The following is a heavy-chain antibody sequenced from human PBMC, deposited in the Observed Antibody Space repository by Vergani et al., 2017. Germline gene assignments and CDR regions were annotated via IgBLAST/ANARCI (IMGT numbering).Heavy chain of an antibody. CDR1: GFTFDDYG. CDR3: TKGSRGYTGYFFDY. J-gene: IGHJ4*02. Sequence: EVQLLESGGGLVQPGGSLRLSCAASGFTFDDYGMSWVRQAPGKGLEWVSGINWNGGSTGYADSVKGRFTISRDNSKNTLHLQMNSLRADDTAVYYCTKGSRGYTGYFFDYWGQGTLATVSS. CDR2: INWNGGST. V-gene: IGHV3-20*04. D-gene: IGHD5-12*01.